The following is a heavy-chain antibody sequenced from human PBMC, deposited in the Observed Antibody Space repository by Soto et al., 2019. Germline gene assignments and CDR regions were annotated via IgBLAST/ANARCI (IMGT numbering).Heavy chain of an antibody. V-gene: IGHV1-3*01. J-gene: IGHJ6*03. CDR1: GYTFTSYA. CDR3: ARDRVWGVYHYYYYYMDV. D-gene: IGHD3-10*01. CDR2: INAGNGNT. Sequence: GASVKVSCKASGYTFTSYAMHWVRQAPGQRLEWMGWINAGNGNTKYSQKFQGRVTITRDTSASTAYMELSSLRSEDTAVYYCARDRVWGVYHYYYYYMDVWGKGTTVTVSS.